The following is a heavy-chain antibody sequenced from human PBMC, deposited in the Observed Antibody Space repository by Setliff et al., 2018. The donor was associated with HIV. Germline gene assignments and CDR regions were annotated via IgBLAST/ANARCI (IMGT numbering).Heavy chain of an antibody. V-gene: IGHV1-69*06. CDR3: ARGHSSSTNWFFDL. J-gene: IGHJ2*01. CDR2: IIPIFGTE. CDR1: DYTFSTYA. D-gene: IGHD6-6*01. Sequence: SVKVSCKASDYTFSTYAITWVRQAPGQGLEWVGRIIPIFGTENYAQKFQGRVTITADKSTTTAYMDLNRLTSDDTAMYYCARGHSSSTNWFFDLWGRGTLVTVSS.